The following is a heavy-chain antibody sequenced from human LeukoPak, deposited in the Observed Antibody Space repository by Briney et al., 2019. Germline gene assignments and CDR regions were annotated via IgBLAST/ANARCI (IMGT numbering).Heavy chain of an antibody. V-gene: IGHV4-39*01. CDR1: GGSISSSSYY. J-gene: IGHJ6*03. CDR2: IYYSGST. CDR3: ARHPGDYGDYEDYYYYMDV. Sequence: PSETLSLTCTVSGGSISSSSYYWGWIRQPPGKGLEWIGSIYYSGSTYYNPSLKSRVTISVDTSKNQFSLKLSSVTAADTAVYYCARHPGDYGDYEDYYYYMDVWGKGTTVTVSS. D-gene: IGHD4-17*01.